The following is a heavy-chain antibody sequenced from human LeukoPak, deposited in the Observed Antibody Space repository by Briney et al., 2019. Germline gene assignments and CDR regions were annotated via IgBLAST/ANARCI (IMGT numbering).Heavy chain of an antibody. V-gene: IGHV1-2*02. Sequence: GASVKGSCKASGYTLTGDYMHCVRQAPGQGLEWMGWINPNSGGTNYAQKFQGRVTMTRDTSIRTAYMELSRLRSDDTAVYYCARDYYDSSGYSFVGYYYYGMDVWGQGTTVTVSS. CDR1: GYTLTGDY. D-gene: IGHD3-22*01. CDR3: ARDYYDSSGYSFVGYYYYGMDV. J-gene: IGHJ6*02. CDR2: INPNSGGT.